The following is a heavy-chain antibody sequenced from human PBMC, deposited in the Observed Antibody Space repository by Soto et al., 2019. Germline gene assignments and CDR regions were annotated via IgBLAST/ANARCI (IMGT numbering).Heavy chain of an antibody. Sequence: DVQLWESGGGLVQPGGSLRLSCAASGFSFGSYALSWVRQAPGKGLEWVSTISGSDGKTFYADSVKGRFSIPRDTSQSTLSLQMNSLRADDTAMYYCARWSYLDYWGQGTRVTVSS. D-gene: IGHD3-3*01. CDR1: GFSFGSYA. CDR2: ISGSDGKT. J-gene: IGHJ4*02. V-gene: IGHV3-23*01. CDR3: ARWSYLDY.